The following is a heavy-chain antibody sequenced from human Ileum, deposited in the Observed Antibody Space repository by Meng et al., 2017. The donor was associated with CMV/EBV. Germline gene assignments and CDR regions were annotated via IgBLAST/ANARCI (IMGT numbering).Heavy chain of an antibody. CDR2: VSYSGGT. Sequence: SQTRSLTGTVSGGSISPYYWSWIRQAPGKGLEWIGYVSYSGGTNSNPSLKGRVSTSVDRTKSQFSLKLRSVTAADTAVYYCARDRHDFDDNSYYRYFDYWGQGMLVTVSS. J-gene: IGHJ4*02. D-gene: IGHD3-22*01. CDR1: GGSISPYY. CDR3: ARDRHDFDDNSYYRYFDY. V-gene: IGHV4-59*01.